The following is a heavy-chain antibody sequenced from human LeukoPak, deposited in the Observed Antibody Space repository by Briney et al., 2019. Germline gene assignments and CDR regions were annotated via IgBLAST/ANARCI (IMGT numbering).Heavy chain of an antibody. CDR1: GFTFGSCA. J-gene: IGHJ4*02. Sequence: QPGGSLRLSCAASGFTFGSCAMSWVRQAPGKELEWISTVSGGGVSTYYADSVKGRFTISRDNSKNTMDLQMNSLRAEDTALYYCVKDTIGYYQPFDVWGQGTLVTVSS. CDR2: VSGGGVST. D-gene: IGHD3-22*01. V-gene: IGHV3-23*01. CDR3: VKDTIGYYQPFDV.